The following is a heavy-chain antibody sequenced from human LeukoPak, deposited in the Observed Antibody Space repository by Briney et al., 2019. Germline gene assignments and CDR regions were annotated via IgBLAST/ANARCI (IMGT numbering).Heavy chain of an antibody. V-gene: IGHV3-48*03. D-gene: IGHD4-23*01. CDR1: GFTFSSYE. Sequence: GGSLRLSCAASGFTFSSYEMNWLRQAPGEGLEWVSHISSSGSTIYYTDSVKGRFTISRDNSKNLLYLQMNSLRAEDTAIYYCARTVARIGYWGQGSLVTVSS. J-gene: IGHJ4*02. CDR3: ARTVARIGY. CDR2: ISSSGSTI.